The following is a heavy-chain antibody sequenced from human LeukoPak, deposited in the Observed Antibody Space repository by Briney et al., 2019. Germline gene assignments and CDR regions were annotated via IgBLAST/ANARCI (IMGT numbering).Heavy chain of an antibody. CDR1: GFTFSTCV. CDR3: VRGTGY. V-gene: IGHV3-64D*06. Sequence: GGSLRLSCSVSGFTFSTCVMHWVRQAPGKGLEYVSAISSNGDNTYYADSVKGRFTISRDNSKNTLYLQMSSLRADDTAVYYCVRGTGYWGRGTLVTVSS. J-gene: IGHJ4*02. CDR2: ISSNGDNT.